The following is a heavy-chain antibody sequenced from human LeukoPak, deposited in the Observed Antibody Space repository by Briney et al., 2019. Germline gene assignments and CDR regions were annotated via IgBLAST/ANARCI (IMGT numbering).Heavy chain of an antibody. Sequence: GGSVRHSHAASWFPQKKALGRYPRQAPGKGREWVGRIKSKTDGGTTDYAAPVKGRFTISREDSKNTLYLQKKTLKTEGTAAYYYCMKLPVTPRRLVYFDCWG. J-gene: IGHJ4*01. V-gene: IGHV3-15*01. CDR2: IKSKTDGGTT. D-gene: IGHD4-17*01. CDR3: CMKLPVTPRRLVYFDC. CDR1: WFPQKKAL.